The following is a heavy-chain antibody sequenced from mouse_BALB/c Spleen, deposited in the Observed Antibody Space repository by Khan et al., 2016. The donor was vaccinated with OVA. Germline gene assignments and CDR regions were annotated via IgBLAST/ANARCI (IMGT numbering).Heavy chain of an antibody. J-gene: IGHJ4*01. V-gene: IGHV2-6-4*01. Sequence: VELVESGPGLGAPSQSLSITCTVSGFSLSRYNIHWIRQPPGKSLEWLGMIWGGGGTDYNSNLKSRLRIRKDNSKSQVLLKMNILQTDDTAMYYCARAYYVYDGYYAMDYWGQGTSVTVSS. CDR2: IWGGGGT. CDR3: ARAYYVYDGYYAMDY. CDR1: GFSLSRYN. D-gene: IGHD2-14*01.